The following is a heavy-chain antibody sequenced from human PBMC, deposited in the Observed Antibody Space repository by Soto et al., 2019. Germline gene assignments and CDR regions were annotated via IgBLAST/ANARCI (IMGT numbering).Heavy chain of an antibody. CDR2: IYHSGST. V-gene: IGHV4-4*02. J-gene: IGHJ6*01. D-gene: IGHD4-17*01. CDR1: GGSISSSNW. Sequence: SETLSLTCAVSGGSISSSNWWSWVRQPPGKGLEWIGEIYHSGSTNYKPSLKSRVTISVDKSKNQFSLKLSSVTAADTAVYYCARLYGGNSYYYYGMDVLGQGTTVTVSS. CDR3: ARLYGGNSYYYYGMDV.